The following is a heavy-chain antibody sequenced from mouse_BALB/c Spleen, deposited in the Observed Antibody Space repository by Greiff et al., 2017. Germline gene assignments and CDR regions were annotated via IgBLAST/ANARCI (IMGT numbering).Heavy chain of an antibody. Sequence: EVMLVESGGGLVKPGGSLKLSCAASGFTFSSYAMSWVRQTPEKRLEWVASISSGGSTYYPDSVKGRFTISRDNARNILYLQMSSLRSEDTAMYYCARGDDGYYYAWGQGTLVTVSA. J-gene: IGHJ3*01. D-gene: IGHD2-3*01. CDR1: GFTFSSYA. CDR3: ARGDDGYYYA. V-gene: IGHV5-6-5*01. CDR2: ISSGGST.